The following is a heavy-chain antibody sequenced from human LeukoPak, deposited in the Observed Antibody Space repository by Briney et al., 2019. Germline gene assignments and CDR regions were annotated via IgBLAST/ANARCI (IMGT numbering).Heavy chain of an antibody. J-gene: IGHJ4*02. Sequence: PGGSLRLSCAASGYTFSSYGMHWVRQAPGKGLEWVAFIRYDGSNKYYADSVKGRFTISRDNSKNTLYLQMNSLRAEDTAVYYCAKDGRWFGEPPYFDYWGQGTLVTVSS. CDR3: AKDGRWFGEPPYFDY. D-gene: IGHD3-10*01. CDR2: IRYDGSNK. CDR1: GYTFSSYG. V-gene: IGHV3-30*02.